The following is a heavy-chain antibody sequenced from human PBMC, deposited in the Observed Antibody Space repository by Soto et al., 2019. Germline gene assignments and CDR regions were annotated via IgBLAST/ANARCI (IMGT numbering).Heavy chain of an antibody. CDR2: IYYSGST. J-gene: IGHJ4*02. D-gene: IGHD3-22*01. CDR1: GVSITSSIYY. V-gene: IGHV4-61*05. Sequence: SETLSLTCIVSGVSITSSIYYWSWIRQPPGKGLEWIGYIYYSGSTNYNPSLKSRVTISVDTSKNQFSLKLSSVTAADTAVYYCASTPYYYDSSGYQTFDYWGQGTLVTVSS. CDR3: ASTPYYYDSSGYQTFDY.